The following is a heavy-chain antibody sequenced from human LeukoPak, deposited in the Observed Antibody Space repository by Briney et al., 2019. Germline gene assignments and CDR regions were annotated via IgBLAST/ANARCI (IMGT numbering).Heavy chain of an antibody. D-gene: IGHD4-17*01. V-gene: IGHV3-49*03. J-gene: IGHJ4*02. CDR2: IRSKAYGGTT. CDR1: GFTFCDYA. CDR3: TRDRRRGVTTDY. Sequence: GGSLRLSCTASGFTFCDYAMSWFRQAPGKGLEWVGFIRSKAYGGTTEYAASVKGKFTISRDDSKSIAYLQMNSLKTEDTAVYYCTRDRRRGVTTDYWGQGTLVTVSS.